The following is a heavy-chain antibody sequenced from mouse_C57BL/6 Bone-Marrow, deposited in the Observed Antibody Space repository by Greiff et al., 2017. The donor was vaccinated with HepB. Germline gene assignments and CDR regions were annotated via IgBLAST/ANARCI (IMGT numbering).Heavy chain of an antibody. Sequence: EVQRVESGGDLVKPGGSLKLSCAASGFTFSSYGMSWVRQTPDKRLEWVATISSGGSYTYYPDSVKGRFTISRDNAKNTHYLQMSRLKSEDTAMFYGARHSTTPAPHFDYWGQGTTLTVSS. J-gene: IGHJ2*01. D-gene: IGHD3-1*01. CDR3: ARHSTTPAPHFDY. CDR2: ISSGGSYT. V-gene: IGHV5-6*01. CDR1: GFTFSSYG.